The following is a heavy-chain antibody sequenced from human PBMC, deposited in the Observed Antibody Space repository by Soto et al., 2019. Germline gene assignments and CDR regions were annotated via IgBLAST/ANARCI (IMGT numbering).Heavy chain of an antibody. V-gene: IGHV4-59*01. J-gene: IGHJ6*02. CDR3: ARDRRWVAAAPDYYNGMDV. CDR1: GGSISSYY. CDR2: IYYSGST. D-gene: IGHD6-13*01. Sequence: SETLSLTCTVSGGSISSYYWSWIRQPPGKGLEWIGYIYYSGSTNYNPSLKSRVTISVDTSKNQFSLKLSSVTAADTAVYYCARDRRWVAAAPDYYNGMDVWGQGTTVTVSS.